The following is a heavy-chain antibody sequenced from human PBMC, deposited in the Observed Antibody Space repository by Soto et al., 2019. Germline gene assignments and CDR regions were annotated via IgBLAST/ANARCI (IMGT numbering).Heavy chain of an antibody. D-gene: IGHD5-12*01. CDR2: IRSRANNFAT. CDR1: GFIFSGSA. J-gene: IGHJ6*02. CDR3: ARGKGADIGEYYYHGMDV. Sequence: GGSLRLSCAASGFIFSGSAIHWVRQASGKGLEWVGRIRSRANNFATSSAASVKGRFTFSRDDSKNTAYLQMNTLKPEDTAVYYCARGKGADIGEYYYHGMDVWGQGTTVTVSS. V-gene: IGHV3-73*01.